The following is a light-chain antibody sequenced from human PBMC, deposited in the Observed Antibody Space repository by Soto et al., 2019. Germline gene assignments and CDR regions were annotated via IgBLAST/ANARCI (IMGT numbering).Light chain of an antibody. CDR2: AAS. Sequence: DIQLTQSPSFLSASVGDRVTITCRASQGISSYLAWYQQKPGKAPKLLIYAASTLQSGVPSRFSGSGSGTEFTLTISSLQPEDFATYHCQQYYSHPHTFGQGTKVDIK. V-gene: IGKV1-9*01. CDR3: QQYYSHPHT. CDR1: QGISSY. J-gene: IGKJ1*01.